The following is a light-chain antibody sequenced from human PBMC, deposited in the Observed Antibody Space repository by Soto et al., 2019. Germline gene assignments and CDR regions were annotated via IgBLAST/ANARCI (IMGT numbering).Light chain of an antibody. CDR3: QQYGSSPST. V-gene: IGKV3-20*01. CDR2: GAS. J-gene: IGKJ5*01. Sequence: EIVLTQSPGTLSLSPGERATLSCRASQSVSSSSLAWYQQKPGQAPRLLIYGASSRATGIPDRFSGSGSGTDCTLTISRLEPEDFAVYYCQQYGSSPSTFGQGTRLEIK. CDR1: QSVSSSS.